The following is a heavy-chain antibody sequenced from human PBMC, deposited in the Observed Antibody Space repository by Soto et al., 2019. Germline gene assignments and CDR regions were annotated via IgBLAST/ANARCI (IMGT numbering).Heavy chain of an antibody. CDR2: ISYDGSNK. CDR3: SNSADYYYYYMDV. CDR1: GFTFSSYG. Sequence: QVQLVESGGGVVQPGRSLRLSCAASGFTFSSYGTHWVRQAPGKGLEWVAVISYDGSNKYYADSVKGRFTISRDNSKNTLYLQMNSLRAEDTAVYYCSNSADYYYYYMDVWGKGTTVTVSS. J-gene: IGHJ6*03. D-gene: IGHD2-15*01. V-gene: IGHV3-30*18.